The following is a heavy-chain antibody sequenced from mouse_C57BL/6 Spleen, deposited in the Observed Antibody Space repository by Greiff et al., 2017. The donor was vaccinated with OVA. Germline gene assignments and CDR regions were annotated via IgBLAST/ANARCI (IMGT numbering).Heavy chain of an antibody. D-gene: IGHD2-3*01. CDR1: GYTFTSYW. CDR2: IYPSDSET. Sequence: VQLQQPGAELVRPGSSVKLSCKASGYTFTSYWMDWVKQRPGQGLEWIGNIYPSDSETHYNQKFKDKAILTVDKSSSTAYMQLSSLTSEDSAVYYCARGELDGYLFAYWGQGTLVTVSA. V-gene: IGHV1-61*01. CDR3: ARGELDGYLFAY. J-gene: IGHJ3*01.